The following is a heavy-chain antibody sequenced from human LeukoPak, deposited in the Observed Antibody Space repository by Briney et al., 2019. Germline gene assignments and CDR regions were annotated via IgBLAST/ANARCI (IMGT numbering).Heavy chain of an antibody. CDR1: GFTFSNYA. CDR3: AKNLRTSVAAFEY. Sequence: GGSLRLSCTASGFTFSNYAMTWVRQAPGKGLEWISAISPRSNSIYYSDSVRGRFTVSRDNSKNTLYLQMNRLTAEDTAVYYCAKNLRTSVAAFEYWGQGTLVTVSS. CDR2: ISPRSNSI. J-gene: IGHJ4*02. D-gene: IGHD6-19*01. V-gene: IGHV3-23*01.